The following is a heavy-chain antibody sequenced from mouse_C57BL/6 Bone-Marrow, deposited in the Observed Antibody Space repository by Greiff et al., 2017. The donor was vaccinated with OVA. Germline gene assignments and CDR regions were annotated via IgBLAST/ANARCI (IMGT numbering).Heavy chain of an antibody. CDR1: GFTFSSYA. CDR2: ISDGGSYT. V-gene: IGHV5-4*03. Sequence: EVKLVESGGGLVKPGGSLKLSCAASGFTFSSYAMSWVRQTPEKRLEWVATISDGGSYTYYPDNVKGRFTISRDNAKNNLYLQMSHLKSEDTAMYYCARPLLLRYPWFAYWGQGTLVTVSA. J-gene: IGHJ3*01. D-gene: IGHD1-1*01. CDR3: ARPLLLRYPWFAY.